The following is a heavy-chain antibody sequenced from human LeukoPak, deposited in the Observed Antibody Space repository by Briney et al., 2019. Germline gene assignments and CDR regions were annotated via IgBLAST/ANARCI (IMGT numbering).Heavy chain of an antibody. CDR1: GGSISSGDYY. CDR3: ARVGYSSSWYDAFDI. Sequence: SETLSLTCTVSGGSISSGDYYWSWIRQPPGKGLEWVGYIYYSGSTYYNPSLKSRVTISVDTSKNQFSLQLSSVTAADTAVYYCARVGYSSSWYDAFDIWGQGTMVTVSS. V-gene: IGHV4-30-4*08. CDR2: IYYSGST. D-gene: IGHD6-13*01. J-gene: IGHJ3*02.